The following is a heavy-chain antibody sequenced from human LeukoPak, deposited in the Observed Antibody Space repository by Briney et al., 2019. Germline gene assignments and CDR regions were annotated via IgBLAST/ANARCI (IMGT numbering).Heavy chain of an antibody. CDR1: GGSISSYY. J-gene: IGHJ3*02. V-gene: IGHV4-59*01. CDR3: ARAATLIAVAGTDAFDI. Sequence: PSETLSLTCTVSGGSISSYYWSWIRQTPGKGLEWIGDIYYSGSTNYNPSLKSRVTISVDTSKNQFSLKLSSVTAADTAVYYCARAATLIAVAGTDAFDIWGQGTMVTVSS. D-gene: IGHD6-19*01. CDR2: IYYSGST.